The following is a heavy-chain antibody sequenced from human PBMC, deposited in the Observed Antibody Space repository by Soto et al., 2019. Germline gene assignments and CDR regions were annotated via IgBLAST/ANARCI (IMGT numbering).Heavy chain of an antibody. CDR3: ARDLTDIVLVPAAFSSIPNYYGMDV. D-gene: IGHD2-2*01. CDR1: GFTFSSYA. V-gene: IGHV3-30-3*01. Sequence: HPGGSLRLSCAASGFTFSSYAMHWVRQAPGKGLEWVAVISYDGSNKYYADSVKGRFTISRDNSKNTLYLQMNSLRAEDTAVYYCARDLTDIVLVPAAFSSIPNYYGMDVWGQGTTVTVSS. J-gene: IGHJ6*02. CDR2: ISYDGSNK.